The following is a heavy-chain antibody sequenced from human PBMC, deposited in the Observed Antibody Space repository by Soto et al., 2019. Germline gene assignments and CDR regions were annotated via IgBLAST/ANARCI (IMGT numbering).Heavy chain of an antibody. CDR1: GGSISSGGYS. CDR2: IYHSGST. J-gene: IGHJ4*02. CDR3: ASGLVTTIHY. Sequence: PSETLSLTCAVSGGSISSGGYSWSWIRQPPGKGLEWIGYIYHSGSTYYNPSLKSRVTISVDRSKNQFSLKLSSVTAADTAVYYCASGLVTTIHYSGQATLVTVSS. D-gene: IGHD4-17*01. V-gene: IGHV4-30-2*01.